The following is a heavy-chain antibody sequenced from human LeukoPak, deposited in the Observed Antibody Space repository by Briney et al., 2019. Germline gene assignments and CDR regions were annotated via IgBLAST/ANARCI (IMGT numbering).Heavy chain of an antibody. Sequence: ASVKVSCKASGYTLTNYYMHWVRQAPGQGLEWMGIINPSAGSTGYAKKFHGRVTITRDTSTSTLYMDLSSLTSEDTAVYFCARGPHSSSWPDIPRDFWGQGTLVTVSS. D-gene: IGHD6-13*01. CDR2: INPSAGST. J-gene: IGHJ4*02. CDR3: ARGPHSSSWPDIPRDF. CDR1: GYTLTNYY. V-gene: IGHV1-46*01.